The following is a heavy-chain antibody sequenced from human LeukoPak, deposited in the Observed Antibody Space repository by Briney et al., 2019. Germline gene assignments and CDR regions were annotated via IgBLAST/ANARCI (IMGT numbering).Heavy chain of an antibody. Sequence: SVKVSCKDSGGTFSSYAISWVRQAPGQGLEWMGGIVPIFGTANYAQKFQGRVTITADESTSTAYMELSSLRSEDTAVYYCARGYWNDYFDYWGQGTLVTVSS. CDR3: ARGYWNDYFDY. D-gene: IGHD1-1*01. CDR1: GGTFSSYA. J-gene: IGHJ4*02. V-gene: IGHV1-69*13. CDR2: IVPIFGTA.